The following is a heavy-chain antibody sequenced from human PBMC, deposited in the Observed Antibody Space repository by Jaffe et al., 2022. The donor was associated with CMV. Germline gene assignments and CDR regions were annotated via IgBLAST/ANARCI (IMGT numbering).Heavy chain of an antibody. CDR1: GGSISSYY. J-gene: IGHJ6*02. V-gene: IGHV4-59*01. Sequence: QVQLQESGPGLVKPSETLSLTCTVSGGSISSYYWSWIRQPPGKGLEWIGYIYYSGSTNYNPSLKSRVTISVDTSKNQFSLKLSSVTAADTAVYYCARDSITIFGVVRPFGMDVWGQGTTVTVSS. CDR2: IYYSGST. D-gene: IGHD3-3*01. CDR3: ARDSITIFGVVRPFGMDV.